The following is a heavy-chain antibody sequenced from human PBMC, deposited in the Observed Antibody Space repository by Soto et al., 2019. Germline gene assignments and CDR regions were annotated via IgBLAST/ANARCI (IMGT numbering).Heavy chain of an antibody. V-gene: IGHV4-30-4*01. CDR1: GGSSSSADYY. D-gene: IGHD2-15*01. CDR2: IYYSGST. J-gene: IGHJ5*02. Sequence: QVQLQESGPGLVKPSQTLSLTCNVSGGSSSSADYYWSWIRQPPGKGLEWIGYIYYSGSTYYNPSLKRRVTISVDTSKNQFSLKLSSVTAADTAVYYCARSCGGGSCYGDGWFDPWGQGTLVTVSS. CDR3: ARSCGGGSCYGDGWFDP.